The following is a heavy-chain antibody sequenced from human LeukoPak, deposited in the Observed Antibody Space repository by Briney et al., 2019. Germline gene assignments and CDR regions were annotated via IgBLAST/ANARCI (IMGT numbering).Heavy chain of an antibody. J-gene: IGHJ4*02. Sequence: ASVKVSCKASGYTFTSYYMHWVRQAPGRGLEWMGIINPSGGSTSYAQKFQGRVTMTRDTSTSTVYMELSSLRSEDTAVYYCARGPGYCSSTSCYPIDYWGQGTLVTVSS. D-gene: IGHD2-2*01. V-gene: IGHV1-46*01. CDR3: ARGPGYCSSTSCYPIDY. CDR1: GYTFTSYY. CDR2: INPSGGST.